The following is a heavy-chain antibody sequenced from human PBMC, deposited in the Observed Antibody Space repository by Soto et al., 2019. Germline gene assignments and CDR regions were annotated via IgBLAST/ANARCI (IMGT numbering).Heavy chain of an antibody. V-gene: IGHV3-66*01. Sequence: EVQLVESGGGLVQPGGSLRLSCAASGFAVSSNYMSWVRQAPGKGLEWVSVIYSGGSTYYADSVKGRFTISRDNSKNTLYLQMNSLRAEDTAVYYCARSSRIQLWLRLGGMDLWGQGTTVTVSS. CDR2: IYSGGST. CDR3: ARSSRIQLWLRLGGMDL. D-gene: IGHD5-18*01. J-gene: IGHJ6*02. CDR1: GFAVSSNY.